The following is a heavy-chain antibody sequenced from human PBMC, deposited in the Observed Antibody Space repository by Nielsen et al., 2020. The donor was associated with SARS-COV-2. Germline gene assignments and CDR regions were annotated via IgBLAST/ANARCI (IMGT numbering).Heavy chain of an antibody. CDR3: VRSVGGTAMPYYYYYGMDV. CDR1: GFTFSSYG. Sequence: GESLKISCAASGFTFSSYGMHWVRQAPGKGLEWVAVIWYDGSNKYYADSVKGRFTISRDNSKNTLYLQMNSLRAEDTAVYYCVRSVGGTAMPYYYYYGMDVWGQGTTVTVSS. V-gene: IGHV3-33*01. D-gene: IGHD5-18*01. CDR2: IWYDGSNK. J-gene: IGHJ6*02.